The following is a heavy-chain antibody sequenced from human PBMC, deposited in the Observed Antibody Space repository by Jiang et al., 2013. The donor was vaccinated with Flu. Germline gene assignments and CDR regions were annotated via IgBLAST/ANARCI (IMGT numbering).Heavy chain of an antibody. CDR2: IYFSGTT. D-gene: IGHD2/OR15-2a*01. Sequence: GSGLVKPSETLSLTCFVSGASITSTSHYWGWIRQPPGRGLEWIGSIYFSGTTYYNPSLKSRVTISVDRARNQLSLNLNSVTATDTAVYYCASRLYTMSPFYPWGQGALVTVSS. J-gene: IGHJ5*02. CDR3: ASRLYTMSPFYP. V-gene: IGHV4-39*01. CDR1: GASITSTSHY.